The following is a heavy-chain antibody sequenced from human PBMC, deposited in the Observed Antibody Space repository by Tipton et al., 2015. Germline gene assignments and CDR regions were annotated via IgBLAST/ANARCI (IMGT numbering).Heavy chain of an antibody. J-gene: IGHJ6*02. CDR2: ISYNGST. Sequence: TLSLTCTVPGGPINSGDNYWTWIRQHPGKGLEWIGHISYNGSTYYNPSLKSRLTISLDTSKNQFSLKLSSVTAADTAVYYCARSKYQLLSRYYYYGMDVWGQGTTVTVSS. V-gene: IGHV4-31*03. CDR1: GGPINSGDNY. D-gene: IGHD2-2*01. CDR3: ARSKYQLLSRYYYYGMDV.